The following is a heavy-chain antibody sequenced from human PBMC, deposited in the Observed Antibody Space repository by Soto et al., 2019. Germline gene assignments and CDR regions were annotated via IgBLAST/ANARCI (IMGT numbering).Heavy chain of an antibody. D-gene: IGHD2-2*01. J-gene: IGHJ3*02. Sequence: QVQLQQWGAGLLKPSETLSLTCAVYGGSVSGYYWTWIRQTPGKGLEWIGEINDSGSTNYKPSLKSRVNISADTSKKQFSLNVPSVTAADTAVYYCARGECSSNYCFTRWALDIWGQGTVVTVSS. CDR3: ARGECSSNYCFTRWALDI. CDR2: INDSGST. CDR1: GGSVSGYY. V-gene: IGHV4-34*01.